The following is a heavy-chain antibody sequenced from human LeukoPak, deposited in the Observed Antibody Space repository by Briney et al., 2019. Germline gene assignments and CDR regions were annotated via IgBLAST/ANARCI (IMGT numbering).Heavy chain of an antibody. J-gene: IGHJ4*02. V-gene: IGHV3-21*01. Sequence: GGSLRLSCAASGFTFSTYIMNWVRQAPGKGLEWVSSISSSSDYIYYVDSVKGRFTISRDNAKKSLYLQMNSQRAEDTAVYYCARGNIKFDYWGQGTLVTVSS. CDR1: GFTFSTYI. CDR3: ARGNIKFDY. CDR2: ISSSSDYI.